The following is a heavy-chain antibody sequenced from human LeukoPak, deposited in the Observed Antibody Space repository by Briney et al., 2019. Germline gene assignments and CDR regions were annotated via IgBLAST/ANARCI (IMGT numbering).Heavy chain of an antibody. Sequence: SETLSLTCTVSGGSIRSGSYYWSWIRQPAGKGLEWIGRIYTSGSTNYNPSLKSRVTISVDTSKNQFSPKLSSVTAADTAVYYCARASEYSYGVDYWGQGTLVTVSS. D-gene: IGHD5-18*01. CDR2: IYTSGST. V-gene: IGHV4-61*02. CDR1: GGSIRSGSYY. CDR3: ARASEYSYGVDY. J-gene: IGHJ4*02.